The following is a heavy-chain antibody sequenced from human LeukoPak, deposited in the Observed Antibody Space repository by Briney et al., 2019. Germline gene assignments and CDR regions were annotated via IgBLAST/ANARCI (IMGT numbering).Heavy chain of an antibody. D-gene: IGHD6-13*01. Sequence: SVKVSCKASRGTFSSYAISWGRQAPGQGLEWMGRIIPILGIANYAQKFQGRVTITADKSTSTAYMELSSLRSEDTAVYYCARDRESTSWKWSYFDYWGQGTLVTVSS. J-gene: IGHJ4*02. CDR2: IIPILGIA. CDR1: RGTFSSYA. V-gene: IGHV1-69*04. CDR3: ARDRESTSWKWSYFDY.